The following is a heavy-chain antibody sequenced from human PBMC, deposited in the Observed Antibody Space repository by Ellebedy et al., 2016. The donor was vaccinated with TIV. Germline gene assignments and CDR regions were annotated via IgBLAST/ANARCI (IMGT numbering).Heavy chain of an antibody. D-gene: IGHD4-17*01. V-gene: IGHV4-4*07. CDR1: GGSIRNYY. Sequence: SETLSLTXTVSGGSIRNYYWNWIRQPAGEGLDWIGRVHTGGTPNFKPSLKSRVTMSIDASRNQFSLKLNSVTAADTAVYYCAVGATVTTPENYHYYGMNVWGQGTTVTVSS. CDR2: VHTGGTP. CDR3: AVGATVTTPENYHYYGMNV. J-gene: IGHJ6*02.